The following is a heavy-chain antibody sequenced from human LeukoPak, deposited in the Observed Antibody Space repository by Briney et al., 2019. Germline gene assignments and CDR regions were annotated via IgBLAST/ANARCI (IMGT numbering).Heavy chain of an antibody. J-gene: IGHJ5*02. D-gene: IGHD1-1*01. CDR1: GYSFTNFW. CDR2: IFPGDSDT. CDR3: ATHCRSANCPSS. Sequence: GESLKISCKGSGYSFTNFWIGWVRQMPGRGLEWVGIIFPGDSDTRYSPSFQGQVTISADKSISTVYLQWSSLKASDSAMYYCATHCRSANCPSSWGQGTLVTVSS. V-gene: IGHV5-51*01.